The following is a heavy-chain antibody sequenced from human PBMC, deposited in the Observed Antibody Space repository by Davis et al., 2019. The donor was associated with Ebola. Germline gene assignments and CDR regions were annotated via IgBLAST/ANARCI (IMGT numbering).Heavy chain of an antibody. V-gene: IGHV3-74*01. CDR2: INRDGSST. CDR3: AREGIEVSDYFDY. CDR1: GFTFGDYA. J-gene: IGHJ4*02. Sequence: HTGGSLRLSCTASGFTFGDYAMSWVRQAPGKGLVWVSRINRDGSSTSYADSVKGRFTISRDNAKKTMFLQMNSLRAEDTAVYYCAREGIEVSDYFDYWGQGTLVTVSS. D-gene: IGHD1-26*01.